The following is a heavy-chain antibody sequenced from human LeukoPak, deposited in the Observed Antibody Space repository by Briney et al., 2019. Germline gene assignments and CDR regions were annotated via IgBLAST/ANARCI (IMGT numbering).Heavy chain of an antibody. CDR2: IYYSGST. D-gene: IGHD2-15*01. V-gene: IGHV4-31*03. CDR3: ARDLGGGSFDF. J-gene: IGHJ4*02. Sequence: SETLSLTCTVSGGSISNGVYYWSWIRQHPGKGLEWIGYIYYSGSTYYSSSLKSRLTMSVDTSKNQFSLKLSSVTAADTAVYYCARDLGGGSFDFWGQGTLVTVSS. CDR1: GGSISNGVYY.